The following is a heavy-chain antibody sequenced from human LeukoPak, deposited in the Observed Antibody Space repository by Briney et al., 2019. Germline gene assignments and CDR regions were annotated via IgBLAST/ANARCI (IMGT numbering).Heavy chain of an antibody. V-gene: IGHV3-23*01. CDR2: ISNGGGST. D-gene: IGHD3-3*01. CDR3: ATGGPGFLEWLPLDN. J-gene: IGHJ4*02. Sequence: GGSLRLSCAASGFTLSSYPVTWVRQAPGKGLEWVSAISNGGGSTNYADSVKGRFTISRDNPMNTVFLQMNSLRAEDTAVYYCATGGPGFLEWLPLDNWGQGTLATVSS. CDR1: GFTLSSYP.